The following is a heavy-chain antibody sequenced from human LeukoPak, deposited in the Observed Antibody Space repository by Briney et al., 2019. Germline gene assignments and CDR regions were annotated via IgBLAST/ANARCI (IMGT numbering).Heavy chain of an antibody. V-gene: IGHV4-34*01. J-gene: IGHJ6*03. D-gene: IGHD3-22*01. CDR2: INHSGST. Sequence: SETLSLTCAVYGGSFSGYYWSWIRQPPGKGLEWIGEINHSGSTNYNPSLKSRVTISVDTSKNQFSLKLSSVTAADTAVYYCARRNYYDSSGYYYYYYYYMDVWGKGTTVTISS. CDR1: GGSFSGYY. CDR3: ARRNYYDSSGYYYYYYYYMDV.